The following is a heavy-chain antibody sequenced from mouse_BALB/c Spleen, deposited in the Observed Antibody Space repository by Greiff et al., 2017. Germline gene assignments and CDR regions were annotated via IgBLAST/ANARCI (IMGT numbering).Heavy chain of an antibody. V-gene: IGHV1-87*01. CDR1: GYTFTSYW. D-gene: IGHD2-1*01. CDR3: AREDGNYLYAMDY. CDR2: IYPGDGDT. J-gene: IGHJ4*01. Sequence: SGAELARPGASVKLSCKASGYTFTSYWMQWVKQRPGQGLEWIGAIYPGDGDTRYTQKFKGKATLTADKSSSTAYMQLSSLASEDSAVYYCAREDGNYLYAMDYWGQGTSVTVSS.